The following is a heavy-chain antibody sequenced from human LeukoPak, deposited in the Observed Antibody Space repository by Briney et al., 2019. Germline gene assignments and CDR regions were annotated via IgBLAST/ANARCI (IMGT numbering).Heavy chain of an antibody. CDR3: ARVRSSGSPLDY. D-gene: IGHD3-10*01. Sequence: PGGSLRLSCAASGFTFSDYYMSWIRQAPGKGLEWVSYISKSGGSTNHADSVKGRFSISRGNAKNSLYLQLNSLAAEDTAVYYCARVRSSGSPLDYWGQGTLVTVSS. CDR2: ISKSGGST. CDR1: GFTFSDYY. V-gene: IGHV3-11*05. J-gene: IGHJ4*02.